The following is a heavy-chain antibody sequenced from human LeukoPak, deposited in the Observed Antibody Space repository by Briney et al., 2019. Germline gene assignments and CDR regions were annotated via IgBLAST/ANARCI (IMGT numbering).Heavy chain of an antibody. CDR2: ISISGGTI. D-gene: IGHD1-26*01. CDR3: ARDREPTDAFDI. CDR1: GFTFSDYY. Sequence: GGSLRLSCVASGFTFSDYYMSWIRQAPGKGLECVSYISISGGTIYYADSVKGRFTISRQNAKNSLYLQMNSLRAEDTAVYYCARDREPTDAFDIWGQGTMVTVSS. V-gene: IGHV3-11*01. J-gene: IGHJ3*02.